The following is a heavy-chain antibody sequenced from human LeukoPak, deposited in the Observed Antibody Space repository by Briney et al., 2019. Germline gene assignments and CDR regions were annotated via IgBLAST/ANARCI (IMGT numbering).Heavy chain of an antibody. CDR1: GGTFSSYA. CDR2: ISAYNGNT. CDR3: ARDHEWLLSH. V-gene: IGHV1-18*01. J-gene: IGHJ4*02. Sequence: ASVKVSCKASGGTFSSYAISWVRQAPGQGLEWMGWISAYNGNTNYAQKLQGRVTMTTDTSTSTAYMELRSLRSDDTAVYYCARDHEWLLSHWGQGTLVTVSS. D-gene: IGHD3-3*01.